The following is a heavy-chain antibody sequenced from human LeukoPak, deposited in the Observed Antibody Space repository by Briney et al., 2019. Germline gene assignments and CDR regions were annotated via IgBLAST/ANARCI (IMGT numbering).Heavy chain of an antibody. CDR1: GFTFSSYE. Sequence: PGGSLRLSCAASGFTFSSYEMNWVRQAPGKGLEWVSDISSSGSTIYYTDSVKGRFTISRDNAKNSLYLQMNSLRAEDTAVYYCARPSPAHDYWGQGTLVTVPS. CDR2: ISSSGSTI. V-gene: IGHV3-48*03. CDR3: ARPSPAHDY. J-gene: IGHJ4*02.